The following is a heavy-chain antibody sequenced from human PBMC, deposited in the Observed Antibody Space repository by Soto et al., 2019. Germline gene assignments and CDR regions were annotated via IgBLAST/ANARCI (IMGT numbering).Heavy chain of an antibody. D-gene: IGHD3-3*01. CDR2: IKPDGSEK. V-gene: IGHV3-7*03. CDR3: ARSITTLGVVTISDDNWFDP. Sequence: EGQLVESGGGLVQPGGSLRLSCEASGLTFSSYWMTWVRQAPGKGLEWVADIKPDGSEKYYVDSVEGRFTISRDNAKNSIYLEMNSLRVEDTAGYYCARSITTLGVVTISDDNWFDPWGQGTPVTVSS. J-gene: IGHJ5*02. CDR1: GLTFSSYW.